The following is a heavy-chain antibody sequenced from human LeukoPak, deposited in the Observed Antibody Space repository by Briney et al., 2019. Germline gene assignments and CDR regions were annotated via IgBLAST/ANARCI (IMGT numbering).Heavy chain of an antibody. Sequence: ASVKVSCKVSGYTLTELSMHWVRQAPGKGLEWMGGFDPEDGEAIYAQKFQGRVTMTEDTSTDTAYMELSSLRSEDTAVYYCATAPYYVWGSYRHVLWGQGTLVTVSS. D-gene: IGHD3-16*02. CDR3: ATAPYYVWGSYRHVL. CDR1: GYTLTELS. V-gene: IGHV1-24*01. J-gene: IGHJ4*02. CDR2: FDPEDGEA.